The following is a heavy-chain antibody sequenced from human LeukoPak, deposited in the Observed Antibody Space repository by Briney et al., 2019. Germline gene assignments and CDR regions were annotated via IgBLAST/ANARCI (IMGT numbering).Heavy chain of an antibody. CDR2: ILNSGTTT. CDR3: ARDPPDY. Sequence: GSLRLSCAASGFTFSSYEMNWVRQAPGKGLEWVSYILNSGTTTYYADSVKGRFTISRDNAKKSLYLQMNSLRAEDTGVYYCARDPPDYWGQGILVTVPS. CDR1: GFTFSSYE. J-gene: IGHJ4*02. V-gene: IGHV3-48*03.